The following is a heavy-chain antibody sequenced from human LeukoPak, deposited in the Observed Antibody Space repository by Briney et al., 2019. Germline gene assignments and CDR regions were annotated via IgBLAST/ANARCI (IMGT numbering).Heavy chain of an antibody. CDR1: GFTFSSLS. J-gene: IGHJ4*02. CDR2: ISGTSGNI. CDR3: ATKGDYHDY. V-gene: IGHV3-48*02. Sequence: GGSLRLSCTASGFTFSSLSMNWVRQAPGKGLEWVSYISGTSGNIYYADSVKGRFTISRDNAKNSLYLQMNSLRDEDTAVYYCATKGDYHDYWGQGTLVTVSS.